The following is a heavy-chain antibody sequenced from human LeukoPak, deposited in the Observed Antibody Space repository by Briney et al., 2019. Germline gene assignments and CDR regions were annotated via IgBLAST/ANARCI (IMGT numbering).Heavy chain of an antibody. J-gene: IGHJ6*02. CDR2: ISYDGSNK. CDR1: EFTSISIA. V-gene: IGHV3-30*04. Sequence: GGSLRLPVAPSEFTSISIAMNWVGQAPGKGLEWLGVISYDGSNKYYADSVKGRFTISRDNSKNTLYLQMNSLRAEDTAVYYCARSPMVPKYYYYGMDVWGQGTTVTVSS. D-gene: IGHD3-10*01. CDR3: ARSPMVPKYYYYGMDV.